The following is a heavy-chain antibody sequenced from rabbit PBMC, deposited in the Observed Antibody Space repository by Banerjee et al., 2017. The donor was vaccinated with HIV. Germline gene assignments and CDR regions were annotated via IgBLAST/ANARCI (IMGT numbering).Heavy chain of an antibody. D-gene: IGHD8-1*01. CDR3: ARGDGSAYYTYYGMDL. Sequence: QEQLEESGGDLVKPEGSLTLTCTASGFSFSNSYWICWVRQAPGKGLEWIGCIGTGSSGSTYYASWAKGRFTISEPSSTTVTLQMTSLTVADTATYFCARGDGSAYYTYYGMDLWGPGTLVTVS. CDR1: GFSFSNSYW. J-gene: IGHJ6*01. CDR2: IGTGSSGST. V-gene: IGHV1S45*01.